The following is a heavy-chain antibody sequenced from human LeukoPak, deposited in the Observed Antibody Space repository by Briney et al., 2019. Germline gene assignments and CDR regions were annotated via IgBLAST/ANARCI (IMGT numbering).Heavy chain of an antibody. V-gene: IGHV1-69*04. CDR1: GGTFSSYA. Sequence: ASVKVSCKASGGTFSSYAISWVRQAPGQGLEWMGRIIPIFGMANYAQKFQGRVTITADKSTSTAYMELSGLRSEDTAVYYCAVSTGYCSGGSCPLNFDYWGQGTLVTVSS. D-gene: IGHD2-15*01. CDR3: AVSTGYCSGGSCPLNFDY. CDR2: IIPIFGMA. J-gene: IGHJ4*02.